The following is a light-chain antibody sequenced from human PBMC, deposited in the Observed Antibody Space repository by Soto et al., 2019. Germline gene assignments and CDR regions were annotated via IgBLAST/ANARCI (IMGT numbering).Light chain of an antibody. Sequence: DLVVTQSPFSLPVTLGQPASISCRSSQSLVSSNGDTCLHWFQQRPGQSPRRLLYKASNRDSGVPDRFSGSGSGTDFTPKISRVEAEDVGVYYCMQYIHWPHTFGQGTKLEIK. CDR3: MQYIHWPHT. J-gene: IGKJ2*01. CDR1: QSLVSSNGDTC. CDR2: KAS. V-gene: IGKV2-30*01.